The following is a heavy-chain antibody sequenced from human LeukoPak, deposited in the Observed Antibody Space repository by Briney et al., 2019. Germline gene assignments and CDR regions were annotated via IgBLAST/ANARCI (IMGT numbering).Heavy chain of an antibody. V-gene: IGHV4-59*08. J-gene: IGHJ4*02. CDR2: ISYSGST. CDR3: ARRASGSYCD. D-gene: IGHD1-26*01. Sequence: SETLSLTCTVSGGSIRNYYWSWIRQPPGKGLEWIGYISYSGSTNYNPSLKSRVTISVDTSKNQFSLKLSSVTAADTAVYYCARRASGSYCDWGQGTLVTVSS. CDR1: GGSIRNYY.